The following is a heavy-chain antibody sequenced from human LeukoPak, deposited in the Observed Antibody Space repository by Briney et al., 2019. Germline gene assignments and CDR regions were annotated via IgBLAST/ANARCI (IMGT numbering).Heavy chain of an antibody. D-gene: IGHD2-2*01. Sequence: SETLSLTCAVYGGSFRGYYWSWIRQPPGKGLEWIGEINHSGSTNYNPSLKSRVTISLDTSMKKFSLRLNSVTAADTAVYYCASTERCSTTCPLDYWGQGTLVTVSS. CDR2: INHSGST. V-gene: IGHV4-34*01. J-gene: IGHJ4*02. CDR1: GGSFRGYY. CDR3: ASTERCSTTCPLDY.